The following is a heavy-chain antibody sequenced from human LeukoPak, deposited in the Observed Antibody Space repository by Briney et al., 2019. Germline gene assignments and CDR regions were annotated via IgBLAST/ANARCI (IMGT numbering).Heavy chain of an antibody. V-gene: IGHV3-21*01. D-gene: IGHD6-25*01. J-gene: IGHJ4*02. CDR2: ISSSSSYI. CDR1: GFTFSSYS. Sequence: PGGSLRLSCAASGFTFSSYSMNWVRQAPGKGLEWVSSISSSSSYIYYADSVKGRFTISRDNAKNSLYLQMNSLRAEDTAVYYCARVLGKRPRGYFDYWGQGTLVTVSS. CDR3: ARVLGKRPRGYFDY.